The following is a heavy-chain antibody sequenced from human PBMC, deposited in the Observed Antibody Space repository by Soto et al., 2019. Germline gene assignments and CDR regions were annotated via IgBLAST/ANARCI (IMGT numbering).Heavy chain of an antibody. CDR1: GFSLSTSGVG. CDR2: IYWDDDK. V-gene: IGHV2-5*02. D-gene: IGHD4-17*01. CDR3: AHRRMTTVTNAASDWFDP. J-gene: IGHJ5*02. Sequence: QITLKESGPTLVKPTQTLTLTCTFSGFSLSTSGVGVGWIRQPPGKALEWLALIYWDDDKRYSPSLKSRLTITNDTSKNQVVLTMTNMDPVDTATYYCAHRRMTTVTNAASDWFDPWGQGTLVTVSS.